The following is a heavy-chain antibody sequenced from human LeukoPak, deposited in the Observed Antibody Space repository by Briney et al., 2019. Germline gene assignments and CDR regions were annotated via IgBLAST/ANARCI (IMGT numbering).Heavy chain of an antibody. CDR3: ARARARGIVAN. J-gene: IGHJ4*02. CDR1: GFTFSSYA. CDR2: ISYDGTTI. D-gene: IGHD5-12*01. V-gene: IGHV3-30*07. Sequence: GGSLRLSCAASGFTFSSYAMYWVRQAPGKGLKWVAVISYDGTTIYYADSVKGRFTMSRDNDKNSLYLQMNSLRAEDTAVYYCARARARGIVANWGQGTLVTASS.